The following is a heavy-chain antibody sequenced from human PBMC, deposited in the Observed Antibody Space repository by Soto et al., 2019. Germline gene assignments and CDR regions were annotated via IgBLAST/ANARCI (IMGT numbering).Heavy chain of an antibody. CDR1: GDSVSINTAS. Sequence: SQTLSLTCAISGDSVSINTASWKWIRQSPSRGLEWLGRTYFRSKWYNDYAVSVKSRIIINPDTSNNQFSLQLNSVTPEETAVYFCAKGDNLGPKTGYAFDPWGQGIMVTVSS. V-gene: IGHV6-1*01. CDR2: TYFRSKWYN. D-gene: IGHD5-12*01. J-gene: IGHJ5*02. CDR3: AKGDNLGPKTGYAFDP.